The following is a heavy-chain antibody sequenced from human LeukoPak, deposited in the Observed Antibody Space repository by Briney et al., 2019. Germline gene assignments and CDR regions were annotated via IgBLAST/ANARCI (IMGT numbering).Heavy chain of an antibody. D-gene: IGHD4-17*01. CDR3: ASPPLGYGDPVTHPYYYYYGMDV. CDR2: INTNTGNP. V-gene: IGHV7-4-1*02. Sequence: ASVKVSCKASGYTFTSYAMNWVRQAPGQGLEWMGWINTNTGNPTYAQGFTGRFVFSLDTSVSTAYLQISSLKAEDTAVYYCASPPLGYGDPVTHPYYYYYGMDVWGQGTTVTVSS. J-gene: IGHJ6*02. CDR1: GYTFTSYA.